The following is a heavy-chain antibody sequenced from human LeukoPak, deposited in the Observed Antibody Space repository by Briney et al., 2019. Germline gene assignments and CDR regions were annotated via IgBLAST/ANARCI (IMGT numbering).Heavy chain of an antibody. CDR2: VSPEGSRT. V-gene: IGHV3-74*03. CDR1: GFTFSTYW. J-gene: IGHJ4*02. D-gene: IGHD3-9*01. CDR3: ARDLDWLLFDY. Sequence: GGSLRLSCAASGFTFSTYWMHWVRQAQGKGLVWVARVSPEGSRTTYADSVKGRFTISRDNDRNTLYLQMNSLRVEDTAVYYCARDLDWLLFDYWGQGTLATVSS.